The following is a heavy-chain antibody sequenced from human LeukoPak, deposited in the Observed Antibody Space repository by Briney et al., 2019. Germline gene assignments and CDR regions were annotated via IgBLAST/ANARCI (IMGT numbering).Heavy chain of an antibody. J-gene: IGHJ6*03. CDR3: ARHQSYYYYMDV. V-gene: IGHV4-39*01. Sequence: SETLSLACTVSGGSISSSSYYWGWIRQPPGKGLEWIGSIYYSGSTYYNPSLKSRVTISVDTSKNQFSLKLSSVTAADTAVYYCARHQSYYYYMDVWGKGTTVTVSS. CDR1: GGSISSSSYY. CDR2: IYYSGST.